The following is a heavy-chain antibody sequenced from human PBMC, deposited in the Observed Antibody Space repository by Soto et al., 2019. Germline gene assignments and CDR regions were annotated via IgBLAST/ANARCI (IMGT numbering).Heavy chain of an antibody. D-gene: IGHD2-2*01. Sequence: GGSLRLSCAASGFTFSSYGMHWVRQAPGKGLEWVAVISYDGSNKYYADSVKGRFTISRDNSKNTLYLQMNSLRAEDTAVYYCAKDRGSTSCYSLAFCYYYGMDVWGQGTTVTVSS. CDR3: AKDRGSTSCYSLAFCYYYGMDV. CDR1: GFTFSSYG. CDR2: ISYDGSNK. V-gene: IGHV3-30*18. J-gene: IGHJ6*02.